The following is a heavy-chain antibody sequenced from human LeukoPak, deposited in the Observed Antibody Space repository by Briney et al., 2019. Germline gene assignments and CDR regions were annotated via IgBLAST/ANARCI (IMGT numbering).Heavy chain of an antibody. J-gene: IGHJ4*02. V-gene: IGHV3-23*01. CDR1: GGSISSSSYY. Sequence: ETLSLTCTVSGGSISSSSYYWGWIRQPPGKGLEWVSAISGSGGSTYYADSVKGRFTISRDNSKNTLYLQMNSLRAEDTAVYYCAKERVKAYGSGRVYYFDYWGQGTLVTVSS. CDR3: AKERVKAYGSGRVYYFDY. D-gene: IGHD3-10*01. CDR2: ISGSGGST.